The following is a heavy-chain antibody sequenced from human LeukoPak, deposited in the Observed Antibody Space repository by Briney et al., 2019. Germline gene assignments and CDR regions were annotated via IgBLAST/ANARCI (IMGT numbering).Heavy chain of an antibody. V-gene: IGHV3-74*01. CDR3: ARDPGYSYLGGLFDP. J-gene: IGHJ5*02. CDR2: IDSDGSTT. Sequence: PGGSLRLSCAASGFNFSTYWMTWVRQVPGKGLVWVSRIDSDGSTTNYADSVKGRFTISRDNAKNTLYLQMNSLRAEDTAVYYCARDPGYSYLGGLFDPWGRGTLVTVSS. D-gene: IGHD5-18*01. CDR1: GFNFSTYW.